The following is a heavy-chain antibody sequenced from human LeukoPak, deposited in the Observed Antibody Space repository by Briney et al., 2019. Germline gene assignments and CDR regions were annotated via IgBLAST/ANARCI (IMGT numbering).Heavy chain of an antibody. J-gene: IGHJ4*02. V-gene: IGHV5-10-1*01. D-gene: IGHD1-26*01. CDR3: ARQNDRIVGATGVDY. CDR2: IDPSDSYS. Sequence: GESLRISCKGSGYSFTSYCINWVRQMPGKGLEWMGKIDPSDSYSKYSPSFQGYITISADTSSSTAYLQWSSLKASDTAMYYCARQNDRIVGATGVDYWGQGTLVTVSS. CDR1: GYSFTSYC.